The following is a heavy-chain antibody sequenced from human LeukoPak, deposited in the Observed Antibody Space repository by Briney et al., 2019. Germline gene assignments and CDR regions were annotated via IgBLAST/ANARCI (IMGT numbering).Heavy chain of an antibody. CDR2: IKQDGSEK. J-gene: IGHJ4*02. Sequence: PGGSLRLSCAASGLTFSSYWMSWVRQAPGKGLEWVANIKQDGSEKYYVDSVKGRFTISRDNAKNSLYLQMNSLRAEDTAVYYCARDDTVTTRVGFIDWGQGTLVTVAS. V-gene: IGHV3-7*01. CDR1: GLTFSSYW. CDR3: ARDDTVTTRVGFID. D-gene: IGHD4-17*01.